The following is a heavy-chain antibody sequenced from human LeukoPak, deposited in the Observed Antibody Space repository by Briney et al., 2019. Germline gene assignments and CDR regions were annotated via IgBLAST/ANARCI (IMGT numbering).Heavy chain of an antibody. CDR1: GFTFSSYA. CDR3: AKDRPSLATVTTCLDY. V-gene: IGHV3-23*01. CDR2: ISGSGGST. J-gene: IGHJ4*02. Sequence: AGGSLRLSCAASGFTFSSYAMSWVRQAPGKGLEWVSAISGSGGSTYYADSVKGRFTISRDNSKNTLYLQMNSLRAEDTAVYYCAKDRPSLATVTTCLDYWGQGTLVTVSS. D-gene: IGHD4-17*01.